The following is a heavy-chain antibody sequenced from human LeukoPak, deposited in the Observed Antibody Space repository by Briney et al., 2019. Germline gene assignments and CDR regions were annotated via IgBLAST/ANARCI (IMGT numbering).Heavy chain of an antibody. J-gene: IGHJ6*02. D-gene: IGHD3-10*01. CDR2: IYYSGST. CDR3: ARDSITMVRGVIMPDV. V-gene: IGHV4-59*01. CDR1: GGSISSYY. Sequence: PSETLSLTCTVSGGSISSYYWSWIRQPPGKGLEWIGYIYYSGSTNYNPSLKSRVTISVDTSKNQFSLKLSSVTAADMAVYYCARDSITMVRGVIMPDVWGQGTTVTVSS.